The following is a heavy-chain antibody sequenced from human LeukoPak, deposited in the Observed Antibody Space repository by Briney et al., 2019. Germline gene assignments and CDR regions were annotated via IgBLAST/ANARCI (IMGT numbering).Heavy chain of an antibody. Sequence: ASVNVSCKASGYTFTSYGISWVRQAPGQGLEWMGWISAYNGNTNYAQKLQGRVTMTTDTSTSTAYMELRSLRSDDTAVYYCARDPPSGQQLPYWYFDLWGRGTLVTVSS. V-gene: IGHV1-18*01. CDR3: ARDPPSGQQLPYWYFDL. J-gene: IGHJ2*01. CDR2: ISAYNGNT. CDR1: GYTFTSYG. D-gene: IGHD6-13*01.